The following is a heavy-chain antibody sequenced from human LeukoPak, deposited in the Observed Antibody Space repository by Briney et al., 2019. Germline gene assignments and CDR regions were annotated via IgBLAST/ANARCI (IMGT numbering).Heavy chain of an antibody. Sequence: GGSLRLSCAASGFTFSSYAMSWARQAPGKGLEWVSAISGSGGSTYYADSVKGRFTISRDNSKNTLYLQMNSLRAEDTAVYYCAKEALGYSGYDRDPAFDYWGQGTLVTVSS. D-gene: IGHD5-12*01. V-gene: IGHV3-23*01. J-gene: IGHJ4*02. CDR1: GFTFSSYA. CDR3: AKEALGYSGYDRDPAFDY. CDR2: ISGSGGST.